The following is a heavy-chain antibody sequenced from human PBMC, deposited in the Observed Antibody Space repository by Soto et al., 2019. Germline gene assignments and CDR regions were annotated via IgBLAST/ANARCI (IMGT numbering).Heavy chain of an antibody. Sequence: SVKVSCKASGGSFNRHTISWVRQAPGQGLEWMGGIIPIFGTANHAQTFQGRVTIIADESTSTVYMELSSLRSDDTAIYYCARGWGYDSTDYYYAYWGQGTLVTVSS. CDR2: IIPIFGTA. D-gene: IGHD3-22*01. J-gene: IGHJ4*02. CDR1: GGSFNRHT. CDR3: ARGWGYDSTDYYYAY. V-gene: IGHV1-69*13.